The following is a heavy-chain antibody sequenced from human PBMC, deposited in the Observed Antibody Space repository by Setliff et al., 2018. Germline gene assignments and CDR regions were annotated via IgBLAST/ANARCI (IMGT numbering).Heavy chain of an antibody. D-gene: IGHD1-26*01. CDR1: GYTFTTYG. J-gene: IGHJ4*02. V-gene: IGHV1-69*06. Sequence: ASVKVSCKASGYTFTTYGISWVRQAPGQGLEWMGGIIPIFGTANYAQKFQGRVTMTEDTSTDTAYMELSSLRSEDTAVYYCATSYSGSYYGYWGQGTLVTVSS. CDR3: ATSYSGSYYGY. CDR2: IIPIFGTA.